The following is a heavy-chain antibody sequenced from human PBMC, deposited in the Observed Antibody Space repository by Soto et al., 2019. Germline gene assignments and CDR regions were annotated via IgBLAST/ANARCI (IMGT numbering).Heavy chain of an antibody. J-gene: IGHJ4*02. V-gene: IGHV4-30-2*01. Sequence: SETLSLTCAVSGSSLSSGGSSWSWIRQPPGKGLEWIGYIYHSGSTDYNPSLKSRVTISGDTSKNQFSLKVSSVTDAATAVYYGARGTSLQLPFDYWGQGTLVTVSS. CDR2: IYHSGST. D-gene: IGHD6-13*01. CDR3: ARGTSLQLPFDY. CDR1: GSSLSSGGSS.